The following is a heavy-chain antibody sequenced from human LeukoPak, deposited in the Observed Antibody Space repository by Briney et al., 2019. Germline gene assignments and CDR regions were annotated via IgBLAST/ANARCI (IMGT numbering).Heavy chain of an antibody. V-gene: IGHV3-11*01. CDR1: GFTSSDYY. CDR2: ISSSGSTI. J-gene: IGHJ5*02. CDR3: ARQKPNIVVVVAATPSNWFDP. Sequence: PGGSLRLSCAASGFTSSDYYMSWIRQAPGKGLEWVSYISSSGSTIYYADSVKGRFTISRDNAKNSLYLQMNSLRAEDTAVYYCARQKPNIVVVVAATPSNWFDPWGQGTLVTVSS. D-gene: IGHD2-15*01.